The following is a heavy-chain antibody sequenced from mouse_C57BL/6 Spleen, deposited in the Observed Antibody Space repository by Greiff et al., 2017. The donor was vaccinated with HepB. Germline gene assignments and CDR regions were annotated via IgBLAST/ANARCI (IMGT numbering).Heavy chain of an antibody. Sequence: VQLQQSGTVLARPGASVKMSCKTSGYTFTSYWMHWVKQRPGQGLEWIGAIYPGNSDTSYNQKFKGKAKLTAVTSASTAYMELSSLTNEVSAVYYCTRANYYGSSSYWYFDVWGTGTTVTVSS. CDR2: IYPGNSDT. CDR3: TRANYYGSSSYWYFDV. V-gene: IGHV1-5*01. J-gene: IGHJ1*03. D-gene: IGHD1-1*01. CDR1: GYTFTSYW.